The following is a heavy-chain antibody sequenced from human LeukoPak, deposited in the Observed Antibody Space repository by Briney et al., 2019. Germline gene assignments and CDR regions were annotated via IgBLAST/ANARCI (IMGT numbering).Heavy chain of an antibody. V-gene: IGHV1-69*06. CDR3: ARDNDSRDPPHFDY. CDR2: IIPIFGTT. D-gene: IGHD3-16*01. J-gene: IGHJ4*02. Sequence: GASVKVSCKASGYTFTGYYMHWVRQAPGQGLEWMGGIIPIFGTTNYARKFRGRVTLTADKSTRTAYMELSSLRSEDMAVYYCARDNDSRDPPHFDYWGQGTLVTVSS. CDR1: GYTFTGYY.